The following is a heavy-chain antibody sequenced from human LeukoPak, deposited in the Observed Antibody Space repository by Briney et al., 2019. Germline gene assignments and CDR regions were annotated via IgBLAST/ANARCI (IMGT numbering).Heavy chain of an antibody. J-gene: IGHJ4*02. CDR1: GFTFSSYA. D-gene: IGHD6-19*01. CDR3: AKGHSGWQGYFDY. CDR2: ISGSGGST. V-gene: IGHV3-23*01. Sequence: AGGSLRLSCAASGFTFSSYAMSWVRQAPGKGLEWVSAISGSGGSTYYADSVKGRFTISRDNSKNTLYLQMNSLRAEDTAVYYCAKGHSGWQGYFDYWGQGTLVTVSS.